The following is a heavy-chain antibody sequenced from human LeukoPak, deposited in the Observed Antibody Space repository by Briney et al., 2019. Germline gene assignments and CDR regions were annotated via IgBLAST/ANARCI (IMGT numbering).Heavy chain of an antibody. J-gene: IGHJ6*04. D-gene: IGHD6-25*01. CDR2: IYYDGST. Sequence: GGSLRLSCAASGFNVSNNYVSWVRQAPGKGLEWISIIYYDGSTFYADSVKGRFTISRDISRNTVYLQMNSLRSEDTAVYYCEAGEDVWGEGTTVAVST. V-gene: IGHV3-66*02. CDR1: GFNVSNNY. CDR3: EAGEDV.